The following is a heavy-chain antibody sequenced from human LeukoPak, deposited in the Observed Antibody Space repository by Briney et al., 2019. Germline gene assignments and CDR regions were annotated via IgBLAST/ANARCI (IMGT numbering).Heavy chain of an antibody. D-gene: IGHD2/OR15-2a*01. CDR1: GFTFSSYG. Sequence: GGSLRLSCAASGFTFSSYGMHWVRQAPGKGLEWVAVIWYDGSNKYYADSVKGRLTISRDNSKNTLYLQMNSLRAEDTAVYYCARDLISYGFDYWGQGTLVTVSS. J-gene: IGHJ4*02. V-gene: IGHV3-33*01. CDR3: ARDLISYGFDY. CDR2: IWYDGSNK.